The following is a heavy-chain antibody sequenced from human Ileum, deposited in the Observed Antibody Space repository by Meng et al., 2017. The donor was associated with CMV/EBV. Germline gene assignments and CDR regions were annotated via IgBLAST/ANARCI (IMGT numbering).Heavy chain of an antibody. CDR1: GYTFTSYG. CDR2: ISAYNGNT. CDR3: GRQRSAIAAAPIDY. D-gene: IGHD6-13*01. Sequence: ASVKVSCMASGYTFTSYGISWVRQAPGQGLEWMGWISAYNGNTNYAQKLQGRVTMTTDTSTSTAYMELRSLRSDDTAVYYCGRQRSAIAAAPIDYWGQGTLVTVSS. V-gene: IGHV1-18*01. J-gene: IGHJ4*02.